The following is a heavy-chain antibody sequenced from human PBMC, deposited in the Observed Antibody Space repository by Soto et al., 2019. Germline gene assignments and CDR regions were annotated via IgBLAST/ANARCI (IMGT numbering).Heavy chain of an antibody. Sequence: QITLKESGPTLVKPTQTLTLTCTFSGFSLSSTRMAVGWIRQPPGKALEWLALIYWDADKRYSPFLNSRPTITKDTSKNQVVLTMSNMAPVDTARYYCAHIVVAGLGYYFDYWGQGTLVTVSS. V-gene: IGHV2-5*02. CDR1: GFSLSSTRMA. CDR3: AHIVVAGLGYYFDY. CDR2: IYWDADK. D-gene: IGHD6-19*01. J-gene: IGHJ4*02.